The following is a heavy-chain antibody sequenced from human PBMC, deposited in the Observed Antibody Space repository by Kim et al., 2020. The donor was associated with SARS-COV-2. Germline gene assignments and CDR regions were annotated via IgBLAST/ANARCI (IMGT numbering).Heavy chain of an antibody. CDR2: ISAYNGNT. Sequence: ASVKVSCKASGYTFTSYGISWVRQAPGQGLEWMGWISAYNGNTNYAQKLQGRVTMTTDTSTSTAYMELRSLRSDDTAVYYCATSDGSGSYFFSPLEDYGMDVWGQGTTVTVSS. J-gene: IGHJ6*02. CDR3: ATSDGSGSYFFSPLEDYGMDV. CDR1: GYTFTSYG. D-gene: IGHD3-10*01. V-gene: IGHV1-18*01.